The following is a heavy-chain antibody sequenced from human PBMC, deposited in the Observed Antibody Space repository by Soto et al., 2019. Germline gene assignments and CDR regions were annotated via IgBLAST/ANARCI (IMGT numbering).Heavy chain of an antibody. CDR3: AKGDSSWVSWFDP. D-gene: IGHD6-19*01. Sequence: QVQLVQSGAEVKKPGASVKVSCQASGYTLTAQYLHWVRKAPGEGLEWMGWINPTTGATRYAQKFQGRVTMTRDTSMSTAYLEVRSLRPDDTVVYYCAKGDSSWVSWFDPWGQGTLVTVSS. V-gene: IGHV1-2*02. CDR2: INPTTGAT. J-gene: IGHJ5*02. CDR1: GYTLTAQY.